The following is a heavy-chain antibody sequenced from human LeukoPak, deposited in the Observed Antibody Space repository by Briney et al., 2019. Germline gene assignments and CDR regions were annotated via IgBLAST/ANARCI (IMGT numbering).Heavy chain of an antibody. CDR3: AKDLLHGFFTLDY. CDR1: GFTSSSYG. Sequence: SGGSLRLSCATSGFTSSSYGMNWVRQAPGKGLEWVSLIWYDGTNKYYADSVKGRFTISRDNSRNTLYLQMNSLRAEDTAVYYCAKDLLHGFFTLDYWGQGTLVTVSS. D-gene: IGHD2/OR15-2a*01. V-gene: IGHV3-33*06. J-gene: IGHJ4*02. CDR2: IWYDGTNK.